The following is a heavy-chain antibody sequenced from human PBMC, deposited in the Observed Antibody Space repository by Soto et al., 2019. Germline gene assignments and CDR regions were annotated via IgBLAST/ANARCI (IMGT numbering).Heavy chain of an antibody. J-gene: IGHJ4*02. Sequence: QITLKESGPTLVKPTQTLTLTCTFSGLSLSTSGVGVGWIRQPPGKALEWLALIYWDDDKRYSPSLKSRLTITKDTSKNQVVLTMTNMDPVDTATYYCAHVDYSHISYYFDYWGQGTLVTVSS. CDR2: IYWDDDK. D-gene: IGHD4-4*01. V-gene: IGHV2-5*02. CDR3: AHVDYSHISYYFDY. CDR1: GLSLSTSGVG.